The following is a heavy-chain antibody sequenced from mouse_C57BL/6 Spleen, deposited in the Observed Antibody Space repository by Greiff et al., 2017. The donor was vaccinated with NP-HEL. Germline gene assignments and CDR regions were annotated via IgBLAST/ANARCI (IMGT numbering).Heavy chain of an antibody. CDR2: IHPNSGST. Sequence: QVQLQQPGAELVKPGASVKLSCKASGYTFTSYWMHWVKQRPGQGLEWIGMIHPNSGSTNYNEKFKSKATLTVDKSSSTAYMQLSSLTAEESAVYYCARGTTVVARDYAVDYWGQGTSVTVSS. J-gene: IGHJ4*01. CDR3: ARGTTVVARDYAVDY. D-gene: IGHD1-1*01. V-gene: IGHV1-64*01. CDR1: GYTFTSYW.